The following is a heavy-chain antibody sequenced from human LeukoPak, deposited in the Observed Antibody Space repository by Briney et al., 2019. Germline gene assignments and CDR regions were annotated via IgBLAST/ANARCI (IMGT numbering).Heavy chain of an antibody. Sequence: GGSLRLSCAASGFTFDDYAMHWVRQAPGKGLEWVSGISWNSGSIGYADSVKGRFTISRDNAKNSLYLQMNSLRAEDTALYYCAKSRRDDWLFPTYFDYWGQGTLVTVSS. V-gene: IGHV3-9*01. CDR1: GFTFDDYA. CDR2: ISWNSGSI. J-gene: IGHJ4*02. CDR3: AKSRRDDWLFPTYFDY. D-gene: IGHD3-9*01.